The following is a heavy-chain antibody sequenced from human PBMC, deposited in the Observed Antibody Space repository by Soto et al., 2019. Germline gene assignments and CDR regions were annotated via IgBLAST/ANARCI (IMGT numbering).Heavy chain of an antibody. V-gene: IGHV3-23*01. Sequence: GGSLRLSCAASGFTFSSYAMSWVRQAPGKGLEWVSAISGSGGSTYYADSVKGRFTISRDNSKNRLYLQMNSLRAEDTAVYYCAKDWVDYDYIWGSYRPTDYWGQGTLVTVSS. CDR1: GFTFSSYA. D-gene: IGHD3-16*02. CDR3: AKDWVDYDYIWGSYRPTDY. CDR2: ISGSGGST. J-gene: IGHJ4*02.